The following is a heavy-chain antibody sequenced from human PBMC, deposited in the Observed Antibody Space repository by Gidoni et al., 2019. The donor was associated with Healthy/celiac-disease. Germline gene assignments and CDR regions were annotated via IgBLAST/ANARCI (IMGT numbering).Heavy chain of an antibody. V-gene: IGHV3-9*01. CDR1: GFTFDDYA. Sequence: EVQLVESGVGLVQPGRSLRLSCAASGFTFDDYAMHWVRQAPGKGLEWVSGSRWNSGSIGYADSVKGRFTIARDNAKNSLYLQMNSLRAEDTALYYCAKDMRATARFDAFDIWGQGTMVTVSS. CDR2: SRWNSGSI. J-gene: IGHJ3*02. D-gene: IGHD1-26*01. CDR3: AKDMRATARFDAFDI.